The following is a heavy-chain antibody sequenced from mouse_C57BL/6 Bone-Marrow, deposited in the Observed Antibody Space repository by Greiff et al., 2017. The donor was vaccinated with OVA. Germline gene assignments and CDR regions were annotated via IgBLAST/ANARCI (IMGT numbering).Heavy chain of an antibody. D-gene: IGHD1-1*01. CDR1: GYTFTSYW. CDR2: IDPNSGGT. CDR3: ARNLLLRYYYAMDD. J-gene: IGHJ4*01. Sequence: VQLQQPGAELVKPGASVKLSCKASGYTFTSYWMHWVKQRPGRGLEWIGRIDPNSGGTKYNEKFKSKATLTVDKPSSTAYMQLSSLTSEDSAVYYCARNLLLRYYYAMDDWGQGTSVTGSS. V-gene: IGHV1-72*01.